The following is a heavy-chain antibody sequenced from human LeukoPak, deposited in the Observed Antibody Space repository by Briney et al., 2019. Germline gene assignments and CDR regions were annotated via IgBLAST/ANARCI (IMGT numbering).Heavy chain of an antibody. CDR1: GGSIGSDY. J-gene: IGHJ4*02. V-gene: IGHV4-59*08. CDR3: AKYGNSGWVIDN. CDR2: IYYTGGT. D-gene: IGHD6-19*01. Sequence: PSETLSLTCTVSGGSIGSDYWTCIRQPPGKGLEYIGYIYYTGGTNYNPSLKSRVTISVDTSKNQFSLKLSSVTAADTAVYFCAKYGNSGWVIDNWGQGTLVTVSS.